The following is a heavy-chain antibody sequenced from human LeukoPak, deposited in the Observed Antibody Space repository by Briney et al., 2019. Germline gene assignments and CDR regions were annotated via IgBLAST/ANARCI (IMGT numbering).Heavy chain of an antibody. J-gene: IGHJ6*03. Sequence: WSSVKVSCKASGYTFTGYYMNWVRQAPGQGLEWMGWINPNSGGTNYAQKFQGRVTMTRDTSISTAYMELSRLRSDDAAVYYCAMVKERISMVRGVLSPQNYYYFYMAVGGKGTTVTV. CDR2: INPNSGGT. CDR3: AMVKERISMVRGVLSPQNYYYFYMAV. D-gene: IGHD3-10*01. V-gene: IGHV1-2*02. CDR1: GYTFTGYY.